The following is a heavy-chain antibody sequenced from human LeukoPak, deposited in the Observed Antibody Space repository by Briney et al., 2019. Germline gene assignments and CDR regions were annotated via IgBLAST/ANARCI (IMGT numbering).Heavy chain of an antibody. CDR2: INPNSGGT. CDR1: GYTFTGYY. D-gene: IGHD3-10*01. J-gene: IGHJ5*02. Sequence: ASVEVSCKASGYTFTGYYIHWVRQAPGQGPEWMGWINPNSGGTNYAQKFQGRVTMTRDTSISTAYMELSGLTSDDAAVYYCARDLMVRGVIINWFDPWGQGTLVTVSS. V-gene: IGHV1-2*02. CDR3: ARDLMVRGVIINWFDP.